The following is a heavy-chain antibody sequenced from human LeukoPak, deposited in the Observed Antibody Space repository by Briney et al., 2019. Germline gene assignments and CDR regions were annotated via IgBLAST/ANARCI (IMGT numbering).Heavy chain of an antibody. CDR2: INPDSGFT. J-gene: IGHJ4*02. Sequence: ASVTVSCKASGYKFTYDYIHWVRHAPGQGLEFMGWINPDSGFTNYAKKFKGRVTMTKDTPISTAYLEVRGLTSDETRVYYCAPTAEASTSWWKVCGQGTLVTVSP. D-gene: IGHD2-15*01. CDR3: APTAEASTSWWKV. CDR1: GYKFTYDY. V-gene: IGHV1-2*02.